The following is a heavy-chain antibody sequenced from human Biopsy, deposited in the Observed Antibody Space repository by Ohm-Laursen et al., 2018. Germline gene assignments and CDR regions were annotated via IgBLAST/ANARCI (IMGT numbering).Heavy chain of an antibody. D-gene: IGHD3-3*01. V-gene: IGHV4-34*01. J-gene: IGHJ4*02. Sequence: GTLSLTCAVSGGSFSGTYWSWIRQTPGKGLEWIGEINHRGTTKYNPSFESRVTISVDTSKNQFSLKLLSVTAADAARYFCARGEYYAYWSGARKLNYFDYWGQGTLVIVSS. CDR1: GGSFSGTY. CDR2: INHRGTT. CDR3: ARGEYYAYWSGARKLNYFDY.